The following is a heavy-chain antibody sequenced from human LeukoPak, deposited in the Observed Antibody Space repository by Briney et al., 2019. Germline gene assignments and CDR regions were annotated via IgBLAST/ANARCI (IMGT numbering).Heavy chain of an antibody. CDR2: INPSGGST. Sequence: ASVKVTCKASGYTFTSYYMHWVRQAPGQGLEWMGIINPSGGSTSYARKFQGRVTMTRDTSTSTVYMELSSLRSEDTAVYYCARDKDSSSWYDVGWFDPWGQGTLVTVSS. J-gene: IGHJ5*02. D-gene: IGHD6-13*01. CDR1: GYTFTSYY. V-gene: IGHV1-46*01. CDR3: ARDKDSSSWYDVGWFDP.